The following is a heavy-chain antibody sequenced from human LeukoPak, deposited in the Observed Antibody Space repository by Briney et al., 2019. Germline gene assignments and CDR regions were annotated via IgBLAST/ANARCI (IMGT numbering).Heavy chain of an antibody. Sequence: GGSLRLSCAASGFTFSSYAMHWVRQAPGKGLEWVAVISYDGSNKYYADSVKGRFTISRDNSKNTLYLQMNSLRAEDTAVYYCATSHSSSWYSPPFDIWGQGTMVTVSS. CDR3: ATSHSSSWYSPPFDI. D-gene: IGHD6-13*01. J-gene: IGHJ3*02. CDR1: GFTFSSYA. V-gene: IGHV3-30-3*01. CDR2: ISYDGSNK.